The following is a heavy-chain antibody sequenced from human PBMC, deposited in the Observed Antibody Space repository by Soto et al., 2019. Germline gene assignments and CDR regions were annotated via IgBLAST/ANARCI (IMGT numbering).Heavy chain of an antibody. CDR2: VYISGST. CDR3: ARGGRDGFDI. V-gene: IGHV4-4*07. J-gene: IGHJ3*02. Sequence: QVQLQESGPGLVKPSETLSLTCTVSGGSISTYYWNWIRQSAGKGLAWIGRVYISGSTNYHPSLKSRVAMSVATSNNQFSLKVTSVTAADTAVYYCARGGRDGFDIWGQGTMVTVS. CDR1: GGSISTYY.